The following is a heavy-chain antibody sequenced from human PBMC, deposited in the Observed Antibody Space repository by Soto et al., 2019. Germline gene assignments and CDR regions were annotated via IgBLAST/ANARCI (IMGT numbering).Heavy chain of an antibody. Sequence: SETLSLTCTVSGGSISRGGYYWSWIRQHPGKCLEWIGYIYYSGSTYYNPSLKSRVTISVDTSKNQFSLKLSSVTAADTAVYYCARGRAAAGSNWFDPWGQGTLVTVSS. J-gene: IGHJ5*02. CDR1: GGSISRGGYY. CDR2: IYYSGST. D-gene: IGHD6-13*01. CDR3: ARGRAAAGSNWFDP. V-gene: IGHV4-31*03.